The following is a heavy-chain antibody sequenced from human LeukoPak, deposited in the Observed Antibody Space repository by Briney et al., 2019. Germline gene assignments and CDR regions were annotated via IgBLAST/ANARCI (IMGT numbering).Heavy chain of an antibody. Sequence: SETLSLTCSVFGGSISSYHWNWIRQPPGKGLEWIGFIFYSGTSSASTNYNPSLKSRVTISVDTSKNQFSLELSSVTAEDTAVYYCARSFYYGSGSSWYWFDPWGQGTLVTVSS. CDR3: ARSFYYGSGSSWYWFDP. D-gene: IGHD3-10*01. V-gene: IGHV4-59*01. CDR2: IFYSGTSSAST. CDR1: GGSISSYH. J-gene: IGHJ5*02.